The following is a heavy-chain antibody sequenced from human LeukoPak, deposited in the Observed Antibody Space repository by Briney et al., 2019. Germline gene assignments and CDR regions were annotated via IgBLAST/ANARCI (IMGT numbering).Heavy chain of an antibody. J-gene: IGHJ5*02. CDR3: ARDYTEYDWFDP. D-gene: IGHD3-16*01. V-gene: IGHV1-69*13. CDR2: IIPIFGTA. Sequence: EASVKVSCKASGGTFSSYAITCVRQAPGQGLKWMGGIIPIFGTANYAQKFQGRVTITADESTSTAYMELSSLRSEDTAVYYCARDYTEYDWFDPWGQGTLVTVYS. CDR1: GGTFSSYA.